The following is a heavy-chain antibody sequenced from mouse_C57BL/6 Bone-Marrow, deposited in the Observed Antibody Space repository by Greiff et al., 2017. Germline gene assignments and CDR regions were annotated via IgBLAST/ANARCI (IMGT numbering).Heavy chain of an antibody. D-gene: IGHD2-4*01. CDR2: IDPSDSYT. CDR1: GYTFTSYW. V-gene: IGHV1-69*01. J-gene: IGHJ3*01. CDR3: ARGGLYYDYDGAWFAY. Sequence: QVQLQQPGAELVMPGASVKLSCKASGYTFTSYWMHWVKQRPGQGLEWIGEIDPSDSYTNYNQKFKGKSTLTVDKSSSTAYMQLSSLTSEDSAVYYCARGGLYYDYDGAWFAYWGQGTLVTVSA.